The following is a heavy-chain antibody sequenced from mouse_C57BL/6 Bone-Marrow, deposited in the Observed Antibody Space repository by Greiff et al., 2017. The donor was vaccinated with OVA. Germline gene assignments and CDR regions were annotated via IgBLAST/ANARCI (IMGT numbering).Heavy chain of an antibody. V-gene: IGHV1-62-2*01. CDR1: GSTFTEYP. Sequence: VQLQQSGAELLKPGASVKLSCKASGSTFTEYPIHWVKQRSGQGLGWIGWFYPVSVSIKYNEKFKDKATLTADKSSSTVYMELSRLTSEDSAVYFCARHETYDGSSPYDAMDYWGQGTSVTVSS. J-gene: IGHJ4*01. D-gene: IGHD1-1*01. CDR2: FYPVSVSI. CDR3: ARHETYDGSSPYDAMDY.